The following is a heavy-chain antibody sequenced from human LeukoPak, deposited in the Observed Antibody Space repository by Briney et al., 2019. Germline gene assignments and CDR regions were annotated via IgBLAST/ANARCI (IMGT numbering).Heavy chain of an antibody. CDR1: GGSISSYY. Sequence: PSEALSLTCTVSGGSISSYYWSWIRQPPGKGLEWIGYIYYSGSTYYSPSLRSRVTISLDTSRNQFSLKLNSVTAADTAVYYCAKSNGYGLVDIWGQGTMVTVSS. D-gene: IGHD3-10*01. V-gene: IGHV4-59*12. CDR2: IYYSGST. J-gene: IGHJ3*02. CDR3: AKSNGYGLVDI.